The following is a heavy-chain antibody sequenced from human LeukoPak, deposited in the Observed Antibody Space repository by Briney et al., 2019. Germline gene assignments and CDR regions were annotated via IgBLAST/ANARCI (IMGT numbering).Heavy chain of an antibody. CDR3: VRGYSFGPYGMDV. V-gene: IGHV3-64D*09. CDR1: GFPFSSYA. J-gene: IGHJ6*02. D-gene: IGHD2-15*01. CDR2: ISDSGGST. Sequence: GGSLTLSCSASGFPFSSYAMHWVRQAPGKGLEYVSAISDSGGSTYYADSVKGRFTISRDNSKNTLYLQMSSLRAEDTAVYFCVRGYSFGPYGMDVWGQGTTVTVSS.